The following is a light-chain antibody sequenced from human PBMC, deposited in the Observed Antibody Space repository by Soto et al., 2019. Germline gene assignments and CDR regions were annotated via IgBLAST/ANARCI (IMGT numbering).Light chain of an antibody. CDR3: QQYGTSPQT. CDR1: QSVSSSY. J-gene: IGKJ1*01. CDR2: GAS. Sequence: EIVLTQSPGTLSLSPGERFTLSCRASQSVSSSYLAWYQQKPGQAPRLLIYGASSRATGIPDRFSGSGSGTEFTLTISSLEPEDFAVYYCQQYGTSPQTFGKGTKVDIK. V-gene: IGKV3-20*01.